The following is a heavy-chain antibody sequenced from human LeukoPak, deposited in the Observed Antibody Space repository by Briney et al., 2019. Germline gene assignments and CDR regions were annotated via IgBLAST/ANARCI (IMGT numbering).Heavy chain of an antibody. Sequence: PSETLSLTCAVYGGSFRDYYWSWIRQPPEKGLEWLAEINHSGITNYNPSLKGRVTISVDTSKNQFSLKLSSVTAADTAVYYCARVASKFYFDSSGSYNPNFLDSWGQGTLVTVSS. CDR2: INHSGIT. D-gene: IGHD3-22*01. V-gene: IGHV4-34*01. CDR3: ARVASKFYFDSSGSYNPNFLDS. J-gene: IGHJ4*02. CDR1: GGSFRDYY.